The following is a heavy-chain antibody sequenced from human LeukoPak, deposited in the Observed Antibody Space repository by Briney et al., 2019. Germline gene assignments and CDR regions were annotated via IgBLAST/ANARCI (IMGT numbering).Heavy chain of an antibody. CDR1: GFTFGDHA. CDR3: TRGPIQLWIHNAMDV. J-gene: IGHJ6*02. V-gene: IGHV3-49*04. D-gene: IGHD5-18*01. CDR2: IRSKAYRGTT. Sequence: GGSLRLSCITSGFTFGDHAMSWVRQAPGKGLEWVGFIRSKAYRGTTEYGASVKGRFTISRDGSNSIAYLQMNSLKIEDTAVYYCTRGPIQLWIHNAMDVWGQGTAVTVSS.